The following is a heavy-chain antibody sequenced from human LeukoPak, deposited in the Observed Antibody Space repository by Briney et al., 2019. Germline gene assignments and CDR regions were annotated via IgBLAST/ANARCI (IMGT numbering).Heavy chain of an antibody. D-gene: IGHD4-17*01. CDR3: ARRTYGDYLYWYFDL. J-gene: IGHJ2*01. Sequence: ASVKVSCKASGGTFSSYAIGWVRQAPGQGLEWMGWINPNSGGTNYAQKFQGRVTMTRDTSISTAYMELSRLRSDDTAVYYCARRTYGDYLYWYFDLWGRGTLVTVSS. CDR2: INPNSGGT. CDR1: GGTFSSYA. V-gene: IGHV1-2*02.